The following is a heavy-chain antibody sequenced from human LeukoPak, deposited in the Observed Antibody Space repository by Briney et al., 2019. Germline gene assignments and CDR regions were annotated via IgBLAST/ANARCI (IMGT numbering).Heavy chain of an antibody. CDR2: INHSGST. CDR3: ARGNLWELLLEVPAYYFDY. Sequence: SETLSLTCAAYGGSFSGYYWSWIRQPPGKGLEWIGEINHSGSTNYNPSLKSRVTISVDTSKNQFSLKLSSVTAADTAVYYCARGNLWELLLEVPAYYFDYWGQGTLVTVSS. J-gene: IGHJ4*02. D-gene: IGHD1-26*01. V-gene: IGHV4-34*01. CDR1: GGSFSGYY.